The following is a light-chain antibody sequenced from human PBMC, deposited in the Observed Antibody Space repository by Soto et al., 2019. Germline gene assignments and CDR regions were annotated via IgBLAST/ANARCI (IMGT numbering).Light chain of an antibody. Sequence: EIVLTQSPDTLSLSPGESATLSCRASQGVSSNFLAWYQQKPGQAPRILISGASRRASGIPDRFSGSGSGTDFTLTISGLKPEDFAVYYCQQYSTSPPWTFGQGTKVDIK. CDR3: QQYSTSPPWT. CDR1: QGVSSNF. V-gene: IGKV3-20*01. J-gene: IGKJ1*01. CDR2: GAS.